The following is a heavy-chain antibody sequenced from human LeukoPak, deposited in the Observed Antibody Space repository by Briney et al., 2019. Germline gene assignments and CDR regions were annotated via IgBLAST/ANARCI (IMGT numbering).Heavy chain of an antibody. CDR2: ITSSSSYI. Sequence: GGSLRLSCAASGFTFSSYGMHWVRQAPGKGLEWVSSITSSSSYIYYADSVKGRFTISSDNAKKSVYLQMNSLRAEDTAVYYCARGSTYSSGWYTGFDYWGQGTLVTVSS. D-gene: IGHD6-19*01. CDR1: GFTFSSYG. CDR3: ARGSTYSSGWYTGFDY. V-gene: IGHV3-21*01. J-gene: IGHJ4*02.